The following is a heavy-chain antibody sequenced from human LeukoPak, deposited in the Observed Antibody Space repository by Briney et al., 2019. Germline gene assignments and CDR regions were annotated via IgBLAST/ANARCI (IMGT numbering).Heavy chain of an antibody. CDR1: GFTVHSNY. CDR3: AKDYRAHPLRPNWLDP. D-gene: IGHD1-26*01. CDR2: IDRSGVT. J-gene: IGHJ5*02. V-gene: IGHV3-53*01. Sequence: GGSLRLSCAASGFTVHSNYMSWVRQAPGKGLEWVAVIDRSGVTHYADSVKGRFTISRDNSKNTLYLQMNNLGAEDTGVYYCAKDYRAHPLRPNWLDPWGQGTLVTVSS.